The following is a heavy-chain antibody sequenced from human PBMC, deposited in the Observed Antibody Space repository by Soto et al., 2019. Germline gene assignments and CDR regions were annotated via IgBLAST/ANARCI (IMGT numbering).Heavy chain of an antibody. CDR2: ISGSSGTT. CDR3: AKDSYGSGIHFYYYYDMDV. J-gene: IGHJ6*03. Sequence: EVQLLESGGGLVQPGGSLRLSCAASGFTFSNYAMSWVRQAPGKGLEWVSGISGSSGTTYYADSGKGRFTISRDNSKNTLFLQMNSLRAEDTAVYYCAKDSYGSGIHFYYYYDMDVWGKGTTVTVSS. CDR1: GFTFSNYA. D-gene: IGHD3-10*01. V-gene: IGHV3-23*01.